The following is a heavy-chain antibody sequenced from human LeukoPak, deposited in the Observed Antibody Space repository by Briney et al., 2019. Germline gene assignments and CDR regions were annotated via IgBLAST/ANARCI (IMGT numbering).Heavy chain of an antibody. CDR2: IYPGDSDT. J-gene: IGHJ6*02. CDR1: GYSFTSYW. Sequence: GESLKISCKGSGYSFTSYWIGWVRQMPGKGLEWMGIIYPGDSDTRYSPSFQGQVTISADKSISTAYLQWSSLKASDTAMYYCARLPTQCGGSCYGMDVWGQGTTVTVSS. CDR3: ARLPTQCGGSCYGMDV. V-gene: IGHV5-51*01. D-gene: IGHD2-15*01.